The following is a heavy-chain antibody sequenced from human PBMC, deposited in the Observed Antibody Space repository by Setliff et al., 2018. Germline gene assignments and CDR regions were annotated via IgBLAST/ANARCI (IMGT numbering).Heavy chain of an antibody. V-gene: IGHV1-2*02. D-gene: IGHD2-21*01. CDR2: IRPNGGGT. Sequence: ASVKVSCKTSGYPFIEHYVNWVRQAPGRGLEWMGWIRPNGGGTHYAQKFQGRVTMTRDTANSTVYMDLSSLTSDDTAIYYCARGGGSYRAGNSRPTYWFDPWGQGTLVTVSS. CDR3: ARGGGSYRAGNSRPTYWFDP. J-gene: IGHJ5*02. CDR1: GYPFIEHY.